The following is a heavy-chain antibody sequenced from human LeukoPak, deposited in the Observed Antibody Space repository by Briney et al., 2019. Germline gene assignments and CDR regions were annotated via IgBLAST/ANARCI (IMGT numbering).Heavy chain of an antibody. V-gene: IGHV3-9*01. Sequence: PGGSLRLSCAASGFTFDDYAMQWVRQGPGKGLEWVSGISWNSGNIGYADSVKGRFTISRDNAKNSLYLQMNSLRAEDTALYYCAKGDDSSGSVFDYWGQGTLVTVSS. CDR1: GFTFDDYA. CDR2: ISWNSGNI. J-gene: IGHJ4*02. D-gene: IGHD3-22*01. CDR3: AKGDDSSGSVFDY.